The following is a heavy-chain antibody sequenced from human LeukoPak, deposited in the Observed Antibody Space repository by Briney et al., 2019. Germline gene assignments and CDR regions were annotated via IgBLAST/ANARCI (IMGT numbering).Heavy chain of an antibody. CDR3: AGRQGLDYYDSSGYYPDFDY. J-gene: IGHJ4*02. CDR1: GFTFSSYA. V-gene: IGHV3-23*01. D-gene: IGHD3-22*01. CDR2: ISGSGGST. Sequence: GGSLRLSCAASGFTFSSYAMSWVRQAPGKGLEWVSAISGSGGSTYYADSVKGRFTISRDNSKNTLYLQMNSLRAEDTAVYYCAGRQGLDYYDSSGYYPDFDYWGQGTLVTVSS.